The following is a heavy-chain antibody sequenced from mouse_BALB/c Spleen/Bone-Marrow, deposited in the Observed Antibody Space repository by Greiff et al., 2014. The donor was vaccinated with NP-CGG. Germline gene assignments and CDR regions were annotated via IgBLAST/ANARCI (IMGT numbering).Heavy chain of an antibody. D-gene: IGHD2-4*01. V-gene: IGHV3-2*02. CDR3: ARRGLYYDHGGFAY. J-gene: IGHJ3*01. CDR2: ISYSGST. Sequence: EVQGVESGPGLVKPSQSLSLTCTVTGYSITSDYAWNWIRQFPGNKLEWMGYISYSGSTSYNPSLKSRISITRDTSKNQFFLQLNSVTTEDTATYYCARRGLYYDHGGFAYWGQGTLVTVSA. CDR1: GYSITSDYA.